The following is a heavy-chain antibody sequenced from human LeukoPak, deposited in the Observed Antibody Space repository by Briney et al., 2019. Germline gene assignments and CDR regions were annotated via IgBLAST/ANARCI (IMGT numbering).Heavy chain of an antibody. Sequence: GGSLRLSSAASGFTFSNAWMNWVRQAPGKGLEWVGRIKSKTDGGTTDYAAPVKGRSTISRDDSKNTLYLQMNSLKTEDTAVYYCTTGVAGGLYYFDYWGQGTLVTVSS. J-gene: IGHJ4*02. CDR3: TTGVAGGLYYFDY. V-gene: IGHV3-15*07. CDR1: GFTFSNAW. D-gene: IGHD6-19*01. CDR2: IKSKTDGGTT.